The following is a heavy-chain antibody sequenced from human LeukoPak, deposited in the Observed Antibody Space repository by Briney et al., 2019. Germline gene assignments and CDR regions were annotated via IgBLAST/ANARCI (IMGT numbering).Heavy chain of an antibody. Sequence: GALRLSCAASGFPFSSYWMSWVRQAPGKGLEWVANIKQDGSDKYYVDSVKGRFTISRDNAKNSLYLQMNSLRAEDTAVYYCARVRSINDFWSGYLKSSYFDYWGQGTLVTVSS. D-gene: IGHD3-3*01. CDR3: ARVRSINDFWSGYLKSSYFDY. CDR1: GFPFSSYW. J-gene: IGHJ4*02. V-gene: IGHV3-7*01. CDR2: IKQDGSDK.